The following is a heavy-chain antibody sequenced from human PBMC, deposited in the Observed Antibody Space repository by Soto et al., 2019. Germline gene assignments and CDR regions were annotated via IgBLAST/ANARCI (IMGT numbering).Heavy chain of an antibody. CDR3: ARGPGCGGDCYAYYFDY. V-gene: IGHV4-34*01. Sequence: SETLSLTCAVYDGSFSGYYWSWIRQPPGKGLEWIGEINHSGSTNYNPSLKSRVTISVDTSKNQFSLKLSSVTAADTAVYYCARGPGCGGDCYAYYFDYWGQGTLVTVSS. CDR2: INHSGST. D-gene: IGHD2-21*02. J-gene: IGHJ4*02. CDR1: DGSFSGYY.